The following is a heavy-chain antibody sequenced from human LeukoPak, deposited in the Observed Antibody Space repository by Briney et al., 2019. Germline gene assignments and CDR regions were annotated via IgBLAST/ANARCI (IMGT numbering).Heavy chain of an antibody. CDR1: GGTFSSYA. CDR2: IIPIFGTA. V-gene: IGHV1-69*01. J-gene: IGHJ4*02. CDR3: ARSPSYYYDSSQ. D-gene: IGHD3-22*01. Sequence: ASVKVSCKASGGTFSSYAISWVRQAPGQWLEWMGGIIPIFGTANYAQKFQGRVTITADESTSTAYMELSSLRSEDTAVYYCARSPSYYYDSSQWGQGTLVTVSS.